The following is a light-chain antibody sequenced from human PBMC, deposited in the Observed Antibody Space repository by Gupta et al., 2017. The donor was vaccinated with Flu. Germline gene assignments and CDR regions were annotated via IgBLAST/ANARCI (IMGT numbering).Light chain of an antibody. CDR1: DIGSKS. V-gene: IGLV3-9*01. Sequence: SYELTQAPSVSVALGQTARISCNGFDIGSKSVKWFQQKSGQAPLLVIYRATTRPSGIPERFSASNSGNTATLTIRRAQVGDEADYYCQVWDGTAVVFATGTQVTVL. CDR3: QVWDGTAVV. J-gene: IGLJ1*01. CDR2: RAT.